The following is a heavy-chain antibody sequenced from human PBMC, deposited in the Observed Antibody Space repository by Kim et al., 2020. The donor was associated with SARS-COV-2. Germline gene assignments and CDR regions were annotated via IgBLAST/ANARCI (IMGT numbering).Heavy chain of an antibody. J-gene: IGHJ4*02. CDR3: ARANYYGSGSYYNGWELQ. CDR1: GYTFTSYA. Sequence: ASVKVSCKASGYTFTSYAMHWVRQAPGQRLEWMGWINAGNGNTKYSQKFQGRVTITRDTSASTAYMELSSLRSEDTAVYYCARANYYGSGSYYNGWELQWGQGTLVTVSS. V-gene: IGHV1-3*01. CDR2: INAGNGNT. D-gene: IGHD3-10*01.